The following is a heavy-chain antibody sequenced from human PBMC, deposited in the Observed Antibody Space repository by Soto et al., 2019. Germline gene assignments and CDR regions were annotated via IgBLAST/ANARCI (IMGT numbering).Heavy chain of an antibody. CDR3: TTGSRWGTSDSSGSAPEGYYYYYYGMDV. V-gene: IGHV3-15*07. CDR2: IKSKTDGGTT. D-gene: IGHD3-22*01. CDR1: GFTFSNAW. J-gene: IGHJ6*02. Sequence: GGSLRLSCAASGFTFSNAWMNWVRQAPGKGLEWVGRIKSKTDGGTTDYAAPVKGRFTISRDDSKNTLYLQMNSLKTEDTAVYYCTTGSRWGTSDSSGSAPEGYYYYYYGMDVWGQGTTVTVSS.